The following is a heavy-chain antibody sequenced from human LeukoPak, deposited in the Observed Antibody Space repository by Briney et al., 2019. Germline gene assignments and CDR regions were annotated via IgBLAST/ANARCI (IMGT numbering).Heavy chain of an antibody. J-gene: IGHJ4*02. D-gene: IGHD1-7*01. CDR1: GFTFNNNA. CDR3: AKEGKTRNWNYYQAKPIY. CDR2: ISGSGGNT. V-gene: IGHV3-23*01. Sequence: GGSLRLSCAASGFTFNNNAMNWVRQAPGKGLEWVSAISGSGGNTYYADSVKGRFTISRDNSKNTLYLQMNSLRAEDTAVYYCAKEGKTRNWNYYQAKPIYWGQGTLATVSS.